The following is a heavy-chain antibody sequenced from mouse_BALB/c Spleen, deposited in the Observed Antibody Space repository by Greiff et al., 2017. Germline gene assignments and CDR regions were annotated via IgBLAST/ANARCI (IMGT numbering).Heavy chain of an antibody. CDR1: GFDFSRYW. Sequence: EVKLVESGGGLVQPGGSLKLSCAASGFDFSRYWMSWVRQAPGKGLEWIGEINPDSSTINYTPSLKDKFIISRDNAKNTLYLQMSKVRSEDTALYYCAREGGLGVDYWGQGTTLTVSS. CDR2: INPDSSTI. CDR3: AREGGLGVDY. D-gene: IGHD4-1*01. V-gene: IGHV4-1*02. J-gene: IGHJ2*01.